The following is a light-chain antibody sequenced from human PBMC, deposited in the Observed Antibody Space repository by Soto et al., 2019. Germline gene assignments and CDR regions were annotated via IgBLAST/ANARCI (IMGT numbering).Light chain of an antibody. CDR3: QAWDSSSVV. CDR2: QDN. CDR1: RLGDRY. Sequence: SYELTQPPSVSVSPGQTASITCSGHRLGDRYACWYHQKAGQSPMLVIYQDNKRPSGIPERFSGSNSGNTATLTISGTQAMDEADYYCQAWDSSSVVFGGGTKVTVL. J-gene: IGLJ2*01. V-gene: IGLV3-1*01.